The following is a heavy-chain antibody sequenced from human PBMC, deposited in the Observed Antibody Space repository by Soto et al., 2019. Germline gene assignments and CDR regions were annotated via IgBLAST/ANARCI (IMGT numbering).Heavy chain of an antibody. D-gene: IGHD3-3*01. J-gene: IGHJ6*02. CDR3: ARGVYDFWSGYSPNYYYYGMDV. V-gene: IGHV4-61*01. Sequence: SETLSLTCTVSGGSVSSGSYYWSWIRQPPGKGLEWIGYIYYSGSTNYNPSLKSRVTISVDTSKNQFSLKLSSVTAADTAVYYCARGVYDFWSGYSPNYYYYGMDVWGQGTTVTAP. CDR1: GGSVSSGSYY. CDR2: IYYSGST.